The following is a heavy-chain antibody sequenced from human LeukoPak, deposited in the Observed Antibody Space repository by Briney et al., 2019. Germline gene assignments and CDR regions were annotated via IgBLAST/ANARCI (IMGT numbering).Heavy chain of an antibody. Sequence: PGGSLRLSCAASGFTFSSYAMSWVRQAPGKGLEWVSAISGSGGSTYYADSVKGRFTISRDNTKNTLSLQMNSLRAEDTAVYYCAKLPLQDYRGNWFDPWGQGTLVTVSS. V-gene: IGHV3-23*01. D-gene: IGHD4-11*01. CDR1: GFTFSSYA. J-gene: IGHJ5*02. CDR2: ISGSGGST. CDR3: AKLPLQDYRGNWFDP.